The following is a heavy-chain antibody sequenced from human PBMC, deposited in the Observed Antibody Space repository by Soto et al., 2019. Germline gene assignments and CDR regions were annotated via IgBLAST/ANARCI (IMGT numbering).Heavy chain of an antibody. CDR1: GGSISSSSYY. CDR2: IYYSGST. V-gene: IGHV4-39*01. CDR3: ARVTYSGSSFLFDY. Sequence: QLQLQESGPGLVKPSETLSPTCTVSGGSISSSSYYWGWIRQPPGKGLEWIGSIYYSGSTYYNPSLKSRVTISVDTSKNQFSLKLSSVTAADTAVYYCARVTYSGSSFLFDYWGQGTLVTVSS. D-gene: IGHD1-26*01. J-gene: IGHJ4*02.